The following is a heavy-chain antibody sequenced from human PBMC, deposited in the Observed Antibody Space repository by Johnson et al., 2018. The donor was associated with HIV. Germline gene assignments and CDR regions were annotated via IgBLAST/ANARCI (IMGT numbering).Heavy chain of an antibody. J-gene: IGHJ3*02. CDR1: GFTFSDYY. CDR3: AIGRGEFPRHAFDI. CDR2: ISSSGSTI. V-gene: IGHV3-11*04. D-gene: IGHD3-10*01. Sequence: QVQLVESGGGLVQPGGSLRLSCAASGFTFSDYYMSWIRQAPGKGLEWVSYISSSGSTIYYADSVKGRFTISRDNAKNSLYLHMNSLRADDTAVYYCAIGRGEFPRHAFDIWGQGTMVTVSS.